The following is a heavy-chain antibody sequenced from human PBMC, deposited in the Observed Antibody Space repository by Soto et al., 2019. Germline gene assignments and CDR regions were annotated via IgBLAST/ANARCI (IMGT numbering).Heavy chain of an antibody. Sequence: QLQLQESGPGLVKPSETLSLTCTVSGGSISSSSSSWGWIRQPPGKGLEWLGIISYRGSTYYSPSLKSLVTISVDASKNLFSLKLSSVTAADTAVYYCARTYVTDVVVVPASKDYMDVWGKGTTVTVSS. J-gene: IGHJ6*03. D-gene: IGHD2-2*01. CDR1: GGSISSSSSS. V-gene: IGHV4-39*01. CDR3: ARTYVTDVVVVPASKDYMDV. CDR2: ISYRGST.